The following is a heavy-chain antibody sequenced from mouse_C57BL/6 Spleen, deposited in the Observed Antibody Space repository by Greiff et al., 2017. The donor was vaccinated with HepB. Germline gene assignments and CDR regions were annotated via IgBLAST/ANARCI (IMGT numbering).Heavy chain of an antibody. V-gene: IGHV5-16*01. CDR2: INYDGSST. D-gene: IGHD1-1*01. CDR1: GFTFSDYY. Sequence: EVKLMESEGGLVQPGSSMKLSCTASGFTFSDYYMAWVRQVPEKGLEWVANINYDGSSTYYLDSLKSRFIISRDNAKNILYLQMSSLKSEDTATYYCARDSGYGKGNFDYWGQGTTLTVSS. CDR3: ARDSGYGKGNFDY. J-gene: IGHJ2*01.